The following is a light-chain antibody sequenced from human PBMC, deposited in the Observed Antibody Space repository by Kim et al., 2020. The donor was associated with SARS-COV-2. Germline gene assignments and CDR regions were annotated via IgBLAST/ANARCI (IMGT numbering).Light chain of an antibody. CDR1: ELGKKY. CDR3: QAWDSGNVV. Sequence: SYELTQPPSVSVSPGQTASITCSGDELGKKYTSWYQQMPGQSPVLVIYQDTKRPSQIPARFSGSNSGNTATLTIGGTQAMDEADYYCQAWDSGNVVFGGGTQLTVL. J-gene: IGLJ2*01. CDR2: QDT. V-gene: IGLV3-1*01.